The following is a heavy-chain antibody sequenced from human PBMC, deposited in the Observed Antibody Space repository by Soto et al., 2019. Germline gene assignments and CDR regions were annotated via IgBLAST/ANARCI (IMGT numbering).Heavy chain of an antibody. Sequence: SETLSLTCTVSGGSISSSSYYWGWIRQPPGKGLEWIGSIYYSGSTYYNPSLKSRVTISVDTSKNQISLKLSSVTAADTAVYYCVHNPHCYDSSAYSIKWFDPWGQGTLVTVSS. CDR2: IYYSGST. V-gene: IGHV4-39*07. J-gene: IGHJ5*02. CDR3: VHNPHCYDSSAYSIKWFDP. CDR1: GGSISSSSYY. D-gene: IGHD3-22*01.